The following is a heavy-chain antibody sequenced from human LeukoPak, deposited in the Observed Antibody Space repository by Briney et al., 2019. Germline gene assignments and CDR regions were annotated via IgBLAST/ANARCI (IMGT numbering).Heavy chain of an antibody. V-gene: IGHV1-69*04. CDR1: GGTFSSCA. CDR2: IIPILGIA. J-gene: IGHJ5*02. D-gene: IGHD5-12*01. CDR3: ARASGGIRLRGDWFDP. Sequence: ASVKVSCKASGGTFSSCAISWVRQAPGQGLEWMGRIIPILGIANYAQKFQGRVTITADKSTSTAYMELSSLRSEDTAVYYCARASGGIRLRGDWFDPWGQGTLVTVSS.